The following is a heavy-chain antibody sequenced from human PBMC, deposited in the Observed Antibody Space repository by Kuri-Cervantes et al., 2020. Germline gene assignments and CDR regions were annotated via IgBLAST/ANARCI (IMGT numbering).Heavy chain of an antibody. CDR1: GCSISSSSYY. J-gene: IGHJ5*02. V-gene: IGHV4-39*07. CDR2: IYYSGST. Sequence: ESLKISCAVSGCSISSSSYYWGWIRQPPGKGLEWIGSIYYSGSTNYNPSLKSRVTISVDTSKNQFSLKLSSVTAADTAVYYCARRPVYYYGSGSYRGWFDPWGQGTLVTVSS. D-gene: IGHD3-10*01. CDR3: ARRPVYYYGSGSYRGWFDP.